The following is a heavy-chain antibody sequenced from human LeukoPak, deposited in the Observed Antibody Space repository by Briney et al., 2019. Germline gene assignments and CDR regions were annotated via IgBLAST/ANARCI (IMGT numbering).Heavy chain of an antibody. CDR2: IYYSGST. Sequence: SQTLSLTCAVSGGSISSGGYSWSWIRQPPGKGLEWIGYIYYSGSTNYNPSLKSRVTISVDTSKNQFSLKLSSVTAADTAVYYCARAGSPIVGATYADYWGQGTLVTVSS. V-gene: IGHV4-30-4*07. CDR3: ARAGSPIVGATYADY. D-gene: IGHD1-26*01. J-gene: IGHJ4*02. CDR1: GGSISSGGYS.